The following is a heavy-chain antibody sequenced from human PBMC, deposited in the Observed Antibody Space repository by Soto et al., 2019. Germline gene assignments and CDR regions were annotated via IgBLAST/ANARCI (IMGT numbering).Heavy chain of an antibody. CDR3: AKDQGSSWYEIDY. J-gene: IGHJ4*02. D-gene: IGHD6-13*01. Sequence: GGSLRLSCAASGFTSSNYAVTWVRQAPGKGLEWVSTISGSGGSTYYADSVKGRFTISRDNSKNTLYLQMNSLRAEDTAVYYCAKDQGSSWYEIDYWGQGSRVTVSS. CDR1: GFTSSNYA. V-gene: IGHV3-23*01. CDR2: ISGSGGST.